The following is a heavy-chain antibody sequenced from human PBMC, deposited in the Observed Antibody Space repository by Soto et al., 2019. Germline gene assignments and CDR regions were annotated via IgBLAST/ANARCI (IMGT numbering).Heavy chain of an antibody. Sequence: SETLSLTXAVSGYSISSGYYWGWIRQPPGKGLEWIGSIYHSGSTYYNPSLKSRVTISVDTSKNQFSLKLSSVTAADTAVYYCARGQGRITIFGVVNPWYYYGMDVWGQGTTVTVSS. V-gene: IGHV4-38-2*01. CDR3: ARGQGRITIFGVVNPWYYYGMDV. J-gene: IGHJ6*02. D-gene: IGHD3-3*01. CDR2: IYHSGST. CDR1: GYSISSGYY.